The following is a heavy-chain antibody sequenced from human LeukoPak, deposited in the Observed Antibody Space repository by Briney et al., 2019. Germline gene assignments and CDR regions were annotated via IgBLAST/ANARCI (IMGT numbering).Heavy chain of an antibody. CDR1: GGTFSSYA. V-gene: IGHV1-69*13. CDR3: ARGWDYDSGGRPTAYVY. D-gene: IGHD3-22*01. J-gene: IGHJ4*02. CDR2: IIPIFGTA. Sequence: GASVKVSCKASGGTFSSYAISWVRQAPGQGLEWMGGIIPIFGTANYAQKFQGKATITADESTSTAYMELSSLRSEDTAVYYCARGWDYDSGGRPTAYVYWGQGTLVSVSS.